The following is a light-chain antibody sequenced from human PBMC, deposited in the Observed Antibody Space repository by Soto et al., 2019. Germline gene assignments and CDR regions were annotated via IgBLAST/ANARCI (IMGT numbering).Light chain of an antibody. CDR3: QQYNNWPQT. J-gene: IGKJ1*01. CDR1: QSVSNDF. V-gene: IGKV3-15*01. CDR2: GAS. Sequence: EIVLTHSPGILSLSPCEGATLSSSASQSVSNDFLAWYQQKPGQAPRLLIYGASTRATGIPARFSGSGSGTEFTLTISSLQSGDFAVYYCQQYNNWPQTFGQGTKVDI.